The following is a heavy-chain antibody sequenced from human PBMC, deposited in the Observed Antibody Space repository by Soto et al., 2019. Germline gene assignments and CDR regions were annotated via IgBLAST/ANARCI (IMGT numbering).Heavy chain of an antibody. CDR1: RVSISDYF. J-gene: IGHJ4*02. CDR2: IFHTGNT. V-gene: IGHV4-59*04. D-gene: IGHD6-6*01. CDR3: VRSTIEPRLFMYPFDS. Sequence: PSETLSLTCTVSRVSISDYFCSWIRQPPGKGLEWIGYIFHTGNTYNNPSLKSRVTISLDTSRNQFSLRLSSLTAADTAVYYCVRSTIEPRLFMYPFDSWGQGTLVTVSS.